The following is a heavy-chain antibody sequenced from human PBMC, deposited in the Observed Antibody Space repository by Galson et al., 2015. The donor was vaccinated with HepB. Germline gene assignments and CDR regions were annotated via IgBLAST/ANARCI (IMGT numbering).Heavy chain of an antibody. J-gene: IGHJ4*02. CDR3: ARAIKSQGQLRTKQLGYCSSTSCYGPGY. Sequence: SVKVSCKASGYTFTSYAMHWVRQAPGQKLEWMGWINAGNGNTKYSQKFQGRVTITRDTSASTAYMELSSLRSEDTAVYYCARAIKSQGQLRTKQLGYCSSTSCYGPGYWGQGTLVTVSS. D-gene: IGHD2-2*01. CDR1: GYTFTSYA. CDR2: INAGNGNT. V-gene: IGHV1-3*01.